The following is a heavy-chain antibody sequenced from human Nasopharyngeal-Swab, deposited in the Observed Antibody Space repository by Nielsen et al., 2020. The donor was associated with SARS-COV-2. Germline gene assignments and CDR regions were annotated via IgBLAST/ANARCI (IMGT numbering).Heavy chain of an antibody. Sequence: GESLKISCAASGFTFSSYAMHWVRQATGKGLEWVAVISYDGSNKYYADSVKGRFTISRDNSKNTLYLQMNSLRAEDTAVYYCAAEATGTDAFDIWGQGTMVTVSS. CDR2: ISYDGSNK. J-gene: IGHJ3*02. CDR1: GFTFSSYA. V-gene: IGHV3-30*04. CDR3: AAEATGTDAFDI. D-gene: IGHD6-13*01.